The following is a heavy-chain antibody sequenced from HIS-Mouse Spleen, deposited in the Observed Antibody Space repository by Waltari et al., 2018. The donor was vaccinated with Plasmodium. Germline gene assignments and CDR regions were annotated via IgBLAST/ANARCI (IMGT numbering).Heavy chain of an antibody. CDR1: GFTFGSYA. J-gene: IGHJ4*02. Sequence: EVQLLESGGGLVQPGGSLRLSCAASGFTFGSYAMSWARQAPGKGVEGGSAISGSGGSNYYADPVKGRFTISRDNSKNTLFLQMNSLRAEDTAVYYCAKSSKGTGDLWDYWGQGTLVTVSS. CDR3: AKSSKGTGDLWDY. CDR2: ISGSGGSN. V-gene: IGHV3-23*01. D-gene: IGHD7-27*01.